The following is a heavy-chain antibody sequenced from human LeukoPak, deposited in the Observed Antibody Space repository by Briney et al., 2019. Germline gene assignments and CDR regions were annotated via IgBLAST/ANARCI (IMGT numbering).Heavy chain of an antibody. Sequence: SETLSLTCTVSGGSISSYYWSWIRQPPGKGLEWIGYIYYSGSTNYNPSLKSRVTISVDTSKNQFSLKLSSVTAADTAVYYCARVLDYKYYDSSGYYRAPFDYWGQGTLVTVSS. J-gene: IGHJ4*02. CDR3: ARVLDYKYYDSSGYYRAPFDY. CDR2: IYYSGST. CDR1: GGSISSYY. D-gene: IGHD3-22*01. V-gene: IGHV4-59*08.